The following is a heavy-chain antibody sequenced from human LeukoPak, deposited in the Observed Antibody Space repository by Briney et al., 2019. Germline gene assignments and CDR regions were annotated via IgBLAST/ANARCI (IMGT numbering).Heavy chain of an antibody. CDR3: ARGPPNWGPDY. CDR2: INTNTGNP. CDR1: GYTFISYA. Sequence: GASVKVSCKASGYTFISYAMNWVRQAPGQGLEWMGWINTNTGNPTYAQGFTGRFVFSLDTSVSTAYLQISSLKAEDTALYYCARGPPNWGPDYWGQGTLVIVSS. D-gene: IGHD7-27*01. V-gene: IGHV7-4-1*02. J-gene: IGHJ4*02.